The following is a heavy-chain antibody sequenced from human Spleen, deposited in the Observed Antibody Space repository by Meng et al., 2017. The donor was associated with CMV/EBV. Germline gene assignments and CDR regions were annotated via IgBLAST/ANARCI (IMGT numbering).Heavy chain of an antibody. D-gene: IGHD3-22*01. CDR3: ARTGNSSGYHDY. V-gene: IGHV1-18*01. J-gene: IGHJ4*02. CDR1: GYTFASNA. Sequence: QVQRVQSGAEVTKPGASVRVSCKTSGYTFASNAISWVRQAPGQGLEWMGWSSAYNGNTNYAQKFQGRVTMTTETSTSTGYMELRSLRSDDTAVYFCARTGNSSGYHDYWGQGPLVTVSS. CDR2: SSAYNGNT.